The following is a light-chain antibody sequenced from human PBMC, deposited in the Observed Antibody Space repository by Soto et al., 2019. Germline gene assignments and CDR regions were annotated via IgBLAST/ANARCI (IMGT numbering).Light chain of an antibody. V-gene: IGLV2-14*02. Sequence: QPASVSGSPGQSIAISCTGTSGDIGTYNLVSWYQQHPGKAPKLMISEVNKRPSGVPNRFSGSKSGNTASLTISGLQAEDEADYYCSSYTSSSTRVFGTGTKVTVL. J-gene: IGLJ1*01. CDR3: SSYTSSSTRV. CDR1: SGDIGTYNL. CDR2: EVN.